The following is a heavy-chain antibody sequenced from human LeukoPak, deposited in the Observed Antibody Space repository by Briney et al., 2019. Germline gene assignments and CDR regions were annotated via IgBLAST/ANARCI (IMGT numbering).Heavy chain of an antibody. CDR3: ARDLGYPGIAVAGYDY. J-gene: IGHJ4*02. D-gene: IGHD6-19*01. Sequence: GGSLRLSCAASGFTFSSYSMNWVRQAPGKGLEWVSSISSSSSYIYYADSVKGRFTISRDNAKNSLYLQMNSLRAEDTAVYYCARDLGYPGIAVAGYDYWGQGTLVTVSS. CDR2: ISSSSSYI. V-gene: IGHV3-21*01. CDR1: GFTFSSYS.